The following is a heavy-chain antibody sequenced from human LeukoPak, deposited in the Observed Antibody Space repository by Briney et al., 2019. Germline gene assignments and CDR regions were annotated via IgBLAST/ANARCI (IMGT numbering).Heavy chain of an antibody. V-gene: IGHV1-69*04. D-gene: IGHD3-9*01. CDR1: GGTFSSYA. J-gene: IGHJ5*02. CDR2: IIPILGIA. CDR3: ARETEPTDYDILTGYYGWFDP. Sequence: ASVKVSCKASGGTFSSYAIRWVRQAPGQGLEWMGRIIPILGIANYAQKFQGRVTITADKSTSTAYMELSSLRSEDTAVYYCARETEPTDYDILTGYYGWFDPWGQGALVTVSS.